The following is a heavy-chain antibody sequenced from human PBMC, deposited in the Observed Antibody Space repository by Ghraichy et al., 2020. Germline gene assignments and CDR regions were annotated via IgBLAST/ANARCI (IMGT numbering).Heavy chain of an antibody. CDR3: ARDRRAPYYDSSGYYPRNYYYYYGMDV. Sequence: GESLNISCAASGFTVSSNYMSWVRQAPGKGLEWVSVIYSGGSTYYADSVKGRFTISRHNSKNTLYLQMNSLRAEDTAVYYCARDRRAPYYDSSGYYPRNYYYYYGMDVWGQGTTVTVSS. CDR1: GFTVSSNY. CDR2: IYSGGST. D-gene: IGHD3-22*01. V-gene: IGHV3-53*04. J-gene: IGHJ6*02.